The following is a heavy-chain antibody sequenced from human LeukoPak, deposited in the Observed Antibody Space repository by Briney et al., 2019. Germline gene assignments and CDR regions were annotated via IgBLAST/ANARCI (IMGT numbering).Heavy chain of an antibody. J-gene: IGHJ5*02. CDR2: IYYSGST. Sequence: SETLSLTCTVSGGSVSSGGNYWSWIRQHPGKGLEWIGHIYYSGSTYYNPSLESRVYISVDTSKNQFSLKLSSVTVADTAVYYCARYASGSYLGNWFDPWGQGTLVTVSS. V-gene: IGHV4-31*03. D-gene: IGHD3-10*01. CDR3: ARYASGSYLGNWFDP. CDR1: GGSVSSGGNY.